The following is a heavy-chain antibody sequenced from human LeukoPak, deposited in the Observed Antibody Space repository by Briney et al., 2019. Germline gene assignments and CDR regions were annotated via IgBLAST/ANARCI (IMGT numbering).Heavy chain of an antibody. CDR2: IGWDGSHK. V-gene: IGHV3-30*19. CDR1: GFTFSSYG. D-gene: IGHD3-10*01. CDR3: ARDPQTGPPDYFDY. J-gene: IGHJ4*02. Sequence: GGSLRLSCAASGFTFSSYGMHWVRQAPGKGLEWVAVIGWDGSHKYYADSVKGRFSISRDDSKNTVYLQMDSLRAEDTAIYYCARDPQTGPPDYFDYWGQGVLVTVSS.